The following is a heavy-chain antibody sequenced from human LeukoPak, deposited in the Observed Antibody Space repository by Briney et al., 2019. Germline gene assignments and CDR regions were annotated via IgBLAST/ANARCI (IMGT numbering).Heavy chain of an antibody. Sequence: PGRSLRLSCAASGFTFSSYGMHWVRQAPGKGLEWVAVIWYDGSNKCYADSVKGRFTISRDNSKNTPYLQMNSLRAEDTAVYYCAGDYGEYYYGMDVWGQGTTVTVSS. D-gene: IGHD4-17*01. J-gene: IGHJ6*02. CDR3: AGDYGEYYYGMDV. CDR2: IWYDGSNK. V-gene: IGHV3-33*01. CDR1: GFTFSSYG.